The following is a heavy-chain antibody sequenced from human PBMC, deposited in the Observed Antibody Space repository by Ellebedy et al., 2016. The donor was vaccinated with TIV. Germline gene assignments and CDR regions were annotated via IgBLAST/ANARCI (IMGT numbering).Heavy chain of an antibody. V-gene: IGHV1-69*13. CDR1: GGTFRSYA. J-gene: IGHJ4*02. Sequence: AASVKVSCKASGGTFRSYAVSWVRQAPGQGLEWMGGIIPVYGTATYAQKFQGRVTITADEYTDTVYMDLSSLRSEDTAVYYCASAYGSGSFDYWGQGTLVTVSS. CDR3: ASAYGSGSFDY. D-gene: IGHD3-10*01. CDR2: IIPVYGTA.